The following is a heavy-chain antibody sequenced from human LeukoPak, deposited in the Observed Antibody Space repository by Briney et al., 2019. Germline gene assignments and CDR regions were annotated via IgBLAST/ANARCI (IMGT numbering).Heavy chain of an antibody. V-gene: IGHV3-7*03. CDR2: IKEDGSAK. CDR3: ARGSVYYDFWSGYYYMDV. Sequence: QAGGSLRLSCAASGFTFSTYWMSWVRQAPGKGLEWVANIKEDGSAKYYVDSVKGRFTISRDNAKNSLYLQMNSLRAEDTAVYYCARGSVYYDFWSGYYYMDVWGKGTTVTVSS. CDR1: GFTFSTYW. J-gene: IGHJ6*03. D-gene: IGHD3-3*01.